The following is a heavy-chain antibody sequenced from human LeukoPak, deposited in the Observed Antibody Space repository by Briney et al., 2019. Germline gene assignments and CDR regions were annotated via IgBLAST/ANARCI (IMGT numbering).Heavy chain of an antibody. J-gene: IGHJ4*02. CDR3: VRDDDVYGFDY. Sequence: GALRLSCAASGFIFGRHWMHWVRQAPGEGLVCVARVKKDGTYRDYGDSVKGRFTISRDNAKNTLYLQMNRLRVEDTARYYCVRDDDVYGFDYWGQGTVVTVSS. CDR1: GFIFGRHW. V-gene: IGHV3-74*01. D-gene: IGHD3-16*01. CDR2: VKKDGTYR.